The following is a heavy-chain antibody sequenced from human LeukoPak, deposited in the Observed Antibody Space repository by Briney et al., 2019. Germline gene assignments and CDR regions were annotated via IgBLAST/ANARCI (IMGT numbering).Heavy chain of an antibody. Sequence: SQTLSLTCAISGDSVSNNTTAWNWIRQSPSRGLEWLGRTYYRSKWYNDYAVSVKSRITINPDTSKNQFSLQLNSVTPEDTAVYYCARDGAYSGSYFFRYFDYWGQGTLVTVSS. CDR2: TYYRSKWYN. J-gene: IGHJ4*02. CDR3: ARDGAYSGSYFFRYFDY. CDR1: GDSVSNNTTA. D-gene: IGHD1-26*01. V-gene: IGHV6-1*01.